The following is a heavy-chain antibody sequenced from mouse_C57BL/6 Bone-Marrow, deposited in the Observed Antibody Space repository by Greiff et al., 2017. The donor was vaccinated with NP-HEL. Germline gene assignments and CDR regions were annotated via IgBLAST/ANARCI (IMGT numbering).Heavy chain of an antibody. CDR3: VRPQYYYGSSPAWFAY. D-gene: IGHD1-1*01. CDR2: IRSKSNNYAT. CDR1: GFSFNTYA. V-gene: IGHV10-1*01. Sequence: DVMLVESGGGLVQPKGSLKLSCAASGFSFNTYAMNWVRQAPGKGLEWVARIRSKSNNYATYYADSVKDRFTISRDDSESMLYLQMNNLKTEDTAMYYCVRPQYYYGSSPAWFAYWGQGTLVTVSA. J-gene: IGHJ3*01.